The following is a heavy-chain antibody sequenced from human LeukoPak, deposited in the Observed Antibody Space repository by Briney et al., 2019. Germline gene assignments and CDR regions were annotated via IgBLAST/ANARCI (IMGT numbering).Heavy chain of an antibody. J-gene: IGHJ6*02. V-gene: IGHV3-7*01. D-gene: IGHD2-2*01. Sequence: PGGSLRLSCAASGFTFSSYYMSWVRQAPGKGLEWVANIKQDGSEKFYVDSVKGRFTNSRDNAKNSLYLQMNSLRAEDTAVYYCTRDPEVPMDVWGQGTTVTVSS. CDR3: TRDPEVPMDV. CDR1: GFTFSSYY. CDR2: IKQDGSEK.